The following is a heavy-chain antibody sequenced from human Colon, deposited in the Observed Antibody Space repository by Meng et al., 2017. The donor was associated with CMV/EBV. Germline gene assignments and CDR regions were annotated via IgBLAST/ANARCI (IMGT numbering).Heavy chain of an antibody. CDR3: LKLPPGY. Sequence: EVRVVESGGGLIQPGGSLRLLWVVSGFSSDDFWVDWVRQAPGKGPLWVSRIHSGGTSISYADSVKGRFTISGDNAKNTVYLQMNSLRDEDTAVYYCLKLPPGYWGQGTLVTVSS. J-gene: IGHJ4*02. CDR2: IHSGGTSI. CDR1: GFSSDDFW. V-gene: IGHV3-74*01. D-gene: IGHD1-1*01.